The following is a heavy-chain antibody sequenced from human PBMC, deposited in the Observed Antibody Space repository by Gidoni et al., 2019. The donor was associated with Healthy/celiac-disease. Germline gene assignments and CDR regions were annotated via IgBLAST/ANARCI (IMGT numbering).Heavy chain of an antibody. CDR2: ISWDGGST. CDR1: GFTFDDYT. D-gene: IGHD3-10*01. Sequence: EVQLVESGGVVVQPGGSLRLSCAASGFTFDDYTMHWVRQAPGKGLEWVSLISWDGGSTYYADAVKGRFTISRDNSKNALYQQMNSLRTEDTALYYCAKDGGSGSQYYFDYWGQGTLVTVSS. J-gene: IGHJ4*02. V-gene: IGHV3-43*01. CDR3: AKDGGSGSQYYFDY.